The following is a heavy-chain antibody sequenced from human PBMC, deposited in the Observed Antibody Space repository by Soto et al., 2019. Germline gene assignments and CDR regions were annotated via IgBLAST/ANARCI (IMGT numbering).Heavy chain of an antibody. D-gene: IGHD1-26*01. J-gene: IGHJ4*02. Sequence: LSLTCTISGGSVSSYQWSWIRQPPGKGLEWIGLTSYSGNTVYNPSLKSRVAFSVDTSKNHFSLTLTSVTAADTAVYYCARDGVGPFDYWGQGTLVTVSS. CDR2: TSYSGNT. CDR3: ARDGVGPFDY. V-gene: IGHV4-59*02. CDR1: GGSVSSYQ.